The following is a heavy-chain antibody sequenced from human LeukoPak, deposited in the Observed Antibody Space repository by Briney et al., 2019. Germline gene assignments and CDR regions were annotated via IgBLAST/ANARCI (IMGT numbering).Heavy chain of an antibody. CDR3: ARDKKWLLTFDY. Sequence: PGRSLRLSCAASGFTFSSYGMHWVRQAPGKGLEWVAVTSYDETTKRYGDSVKGRFTISRDNAKNTLYLQMNSLRAEDTAVYYCARDKKWLLTFDYWGQGTLVTVSS. CDR1: GFTFSSYG. V-gene: IGHV3-30*03. D-gene: IGHD5-12*01. J-gene: IGHJ4*02. CDR2: TSYDETTK.